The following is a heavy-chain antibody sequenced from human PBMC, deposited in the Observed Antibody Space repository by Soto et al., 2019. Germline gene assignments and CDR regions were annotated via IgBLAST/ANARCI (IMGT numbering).Heavy chain of an antibody. J-gene: IGHJ4*02. Sequence: PSETLSLTCTVSGGSISSYYWSWIRQPPGKGLEWIGYIYYSGSTNYNPSLKSRVTISVDTSKNQFSLKLSSVTAADTAVYYCARLPHTTVTHDYWGQGTLVTVSS. CDR1: GGSISSYY. D-gene: IGHD4-17*01. V-gene: IGHV4-59*01. CDR2: IYYSGST. CDR3: ARLPHTTVTHDY.